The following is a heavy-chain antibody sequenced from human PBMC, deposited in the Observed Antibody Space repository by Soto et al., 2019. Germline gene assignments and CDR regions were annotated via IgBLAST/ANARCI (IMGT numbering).Heavy chain of an antibody. V-gene: IGHV3-23*01. D-gene: IGHD6-13*01. J-gene: IGHJ4*02. CDR3: AYSSNPFDC. CDR2: ISGSGGST. Sequence: EVQLLESGGGLVQPGGSLRLSCAASGFTFSSYAMSWVRQAPGKGLEWVSAISGSGGSTYYADSVKGRFTISRDNSKNTLYLQMNSLKTEDTALYYCAYSSNPFDCGGQGTLGTVSS. CDR1: GFTFSSYA.